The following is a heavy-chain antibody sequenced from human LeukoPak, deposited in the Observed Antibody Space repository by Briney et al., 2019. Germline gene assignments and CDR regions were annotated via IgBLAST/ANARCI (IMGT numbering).Heavy chain of an antibody. CDR1: GGSISSYY. CDR2: IYYSGST. V-gene: IGHV4-59*01. Sequence: PSETLSLTCTVSGGSISSYYWSWIRQPPGKGLEWIGYIYYSGSTNYNPSLKSRVTISVDTSKNQFSLKLSSVTAADTAVYYCASLNWNDGPDDAFDIWGQGTMVTVSS. D-gene: IGHD1-1*01. CDR3: ASLNWNDGPDDAFDI. J-gene: IGHJ3*02.